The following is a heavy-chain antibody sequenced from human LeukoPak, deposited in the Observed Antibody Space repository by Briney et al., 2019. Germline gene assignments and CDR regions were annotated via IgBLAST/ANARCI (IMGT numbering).Heavy chain of an antibody. CDR1: GFTFSNAW. D-gene: IGHD3-10*01. CDR3: AISGSGSYYNY. J-gene: IGHJ4*02. V-gene: IGHV3-23*01. CDR2: ISGSGGST. Sequence: PGRSLRLSCAASGFTFSNAWMSWVRQAPGKGLEWVSAISGSGGSTYYADSVKGRFTISRDNSKNTLYLQMNSLRAEDTAVYYCAISGSGSYYNYWGQGTLVTVSS.